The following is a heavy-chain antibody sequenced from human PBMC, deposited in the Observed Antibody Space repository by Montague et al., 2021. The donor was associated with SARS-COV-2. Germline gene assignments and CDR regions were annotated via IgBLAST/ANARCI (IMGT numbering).Heavy chain of an antibody. CDR3: ARHRKDYDILTGYSTSFYYDMDV. Sequence: SETLSLTCTVAGGSNSRYYWSWIRQPPGKGLEWIGYVSDSGSDYKPSLKSGVSISVDTSKKLLSLSLSSVTAADTAIYYCARHRKDYDILTGYSTSFYYDMDVWGQGTTVTVSS. CDR2: VSDSGS. J-gene: IGHJ6*02. CDR1: GGSNSRYY. V-gene: IGHV4-59*08. D-gene: IGHD3-9*01.